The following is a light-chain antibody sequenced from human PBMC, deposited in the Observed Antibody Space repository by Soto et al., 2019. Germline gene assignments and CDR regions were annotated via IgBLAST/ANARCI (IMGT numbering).Light chain of an antibody. CDR3: SSYAGSNNYVV. V-gene: IGLV2-8*01. Sequence: QSALTQPPSASGSPGQSVTISCTGTSSDVGGYNYVSWYQQHPGKAPKLVTYEVTIRPSGVPDRFSGSKSGNTASLTVSGLQADDEADYYCSSYAGSNNYVVFGGGTKLTVL. CDR1: SSDVGGYNY. J-gene: IGLJ2*01. CDR2: EVT.